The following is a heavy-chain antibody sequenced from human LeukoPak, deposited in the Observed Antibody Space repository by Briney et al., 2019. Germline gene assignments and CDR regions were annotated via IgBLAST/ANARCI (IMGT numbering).Heavy chain of an antibody. CDR3: ARDSSSTWYRKGNDY. CDR2: IKQDGSEK. D-gene: IGHD6-13*01. J-gene: IGHJ4*02. Sequence: PGGSLRLSCAASGFTFSDYWMSWVRQAPGKGLEWVANIKQDGSEKYYVDSVKGRFTISRDSAKNSLYLQMNSLRAEDTAVYYCARDSSSTWYRKGNDYWGQGTLVTVSS. CDR1: GFTFSDYW. V-gene: IGHV3-7*01.